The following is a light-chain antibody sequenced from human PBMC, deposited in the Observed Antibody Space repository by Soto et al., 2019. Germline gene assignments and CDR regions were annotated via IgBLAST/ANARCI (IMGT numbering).Light chain of an antibody. CDR2: EVS. Sequence: QSVLTQPASVSGSPGQSITISCTGTTSDVGGYNYVSWYQQHPGKAPKLLIYEVSNRPSGVSNRFSGSKSGNTASLTISGLQAEDEAAYYCFSYTTSSAPYVFGTGTK. J-gene: IGLJ1*01. CDR3: FSYTTSSAPYV. CDR1: TSDVGGYNY. V-gene: IGLV2-14*01.